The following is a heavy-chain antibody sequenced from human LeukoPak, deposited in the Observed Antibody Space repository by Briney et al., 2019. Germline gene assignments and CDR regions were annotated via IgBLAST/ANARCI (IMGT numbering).Heavy chain of an antibody. V-gene: IGHV3-9*01. CDR2: LGWNGDII. CDR1: GFTFDDYS. D-gene: IGHD6-13*01. Sequence: GGSLRLSCAASGFTFDDYSMYWVHQSPGKGLEWLSGLGWNGDIIDYADSVKGRFTISRDNAKNSLYLQMDSLKTEDTALYYCAKGSLIAASGTLFDFWGQGTRVTVSS. J-gene: IGHJ4*02. CDR3: AKGSLIAASGTLFDF.